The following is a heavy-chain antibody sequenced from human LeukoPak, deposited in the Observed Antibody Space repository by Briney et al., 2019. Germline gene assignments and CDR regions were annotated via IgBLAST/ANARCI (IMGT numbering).Heavy chain of an antibody. D-gene: IGHD2-8*01. CDR3: ARGGRANGVYDAFDI. Sequence: SVKVSCKASRGTFSSYAISWVRQAPGQGLEWMGGIIPIFGKANYAQKFQGRVTITADESTSTAYMELSSLRSEDTAVYYCARGGRANGVYDAFDIWGQGTMVTVSS. J-gene: IGHJ3*02. CDR2: IIPIFGKA. CDR1: RGTFSSYA. V-gene: IGHV1-69*13.